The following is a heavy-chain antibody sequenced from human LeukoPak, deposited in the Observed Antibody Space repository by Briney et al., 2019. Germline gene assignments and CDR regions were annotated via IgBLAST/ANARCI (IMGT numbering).Heavy chain of an antibody. J-gene: IGHJ4*02. V-gene: IGHV3-33*01. CDR1: GFTFSSYG. CDR3: ARELSPGVKYYFDS. CDR2: IWYDGSNK. D-gene: IGHD2/OR15-2a*01. Sequence: GRTLRLSCAASGFTFSSYGMHWVRQAPGKGLEWVAVIWYDGSNKYYADSVKGRFTISRDNSKNTVYLQLNSLRPEDTAVYYWARELSPGVKYYFDSWGQGTQVTVSS.